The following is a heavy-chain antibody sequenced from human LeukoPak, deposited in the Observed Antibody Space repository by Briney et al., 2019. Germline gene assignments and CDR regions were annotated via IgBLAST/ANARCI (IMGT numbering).Heavy chain of an antibody. CDR2: FDPEDGET. CDR3: ATCSGGSCYAAFDI. D-gene: IGHD2-15*01. J-gene: IGHJ3*02. CDR1: GYTLTELS. V-gene: IGHV1-24*01. Sequence: ASVKVSCKVSGYTLTELSMHWVRQAPGKGLEWMGGFDPEDGETIYAQKFQGRVTMTEDTSTDTAYMELSSLRSEDTAVYYCATCSGGSCYAAFDIWGQGTMVTVSS.